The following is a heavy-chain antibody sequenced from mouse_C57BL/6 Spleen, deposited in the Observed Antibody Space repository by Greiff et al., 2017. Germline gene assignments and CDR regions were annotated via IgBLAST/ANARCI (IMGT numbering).Heavy chain of an antibody. CDR2: IDPEDGDT. CDR1: GFNIKDYY. Sequence: VQLQQSGAELVRPGASVKLSCTASGFNIKDYYMHWVKQRPEQGLEWIGRIDPEDGDTEYAPKFQGKATMTAETSSNTAYLQLSSLTSEDTAVYYCTTESPLSAMDYWGQGTSVTVSS. V-gene: IGHV14-1*01. CDR3: TTESPLSAMDY. J-gene: IGHJ4*01. D-gene: IGHD6-5*01.